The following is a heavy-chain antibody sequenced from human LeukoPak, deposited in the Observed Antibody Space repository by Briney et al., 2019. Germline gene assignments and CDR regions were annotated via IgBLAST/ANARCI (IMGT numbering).Heavy chain of an antibody. CDR2: ISGSGGST. Sequence: GGSLRLSCAASGFTFSSYAMSWVRQAPGKGLEWVSAISGSGGSTYYADSVKGRFTIFRDIAENSLYLQMSSLRAEDTAVYFCARGDPGGEVLPFDIWGQGTVVTVSS. D-gene: IGHD3-10*01. J-gene: IGHJ3*02. CDR1: GFTFSSYA. V-gene: IGHV3-23*01. CDR3: ARGDPGGEVLPFDI.